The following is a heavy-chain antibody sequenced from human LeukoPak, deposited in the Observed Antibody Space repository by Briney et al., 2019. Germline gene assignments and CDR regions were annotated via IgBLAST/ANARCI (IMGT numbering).Heavy chain of an antibody. V-gene: IGHV1-18*01. CDR2: ISAYNGNT. J-gene: IGHJ6*03. D-gene: IGHD3-3*01. CDR1: GYTFTSYG. CDR3: ARDVTDFWSGSYYYYYMDV. Sequence: ASVKVSCKASGYTFTSYGISWVRQAPGQGLECMGWISAYNGNTNYAQKLQGRVTMTTDTSTSTAYMELRSLRSDDTAVYYCARDVTDFWSGSYYYYYMDVWGKGTTVTVSS.